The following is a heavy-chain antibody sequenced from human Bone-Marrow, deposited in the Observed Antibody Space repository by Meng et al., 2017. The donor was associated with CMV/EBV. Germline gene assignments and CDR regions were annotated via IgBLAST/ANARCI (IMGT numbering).Heavy chain of an antibody. J-gene: IGHJ6*02. CDR2: IKQDGSEK. V-gene: IGHV3-7*01. D-gene: IGHD2-2*01. CDR3: ARLGYCSSTSCPLEGYDYYGMDV. CDR1: GFTFSSYW. Sequence: GESLKISCAASGFTFSSYWMSWVRQAPGKGLEWVANIKQDGSEKYYVDSVKGRFTISRDNAKNSLYLQMNSLRAEDTAVYYCARLGYCSSTSCPLEGYDYYGMDVWGQGTTVTVSS.